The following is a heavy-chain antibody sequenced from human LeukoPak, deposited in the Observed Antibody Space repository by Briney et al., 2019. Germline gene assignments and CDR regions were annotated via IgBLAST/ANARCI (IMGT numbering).Heavy chain of an antibody. Sequence: GGSLRLSCAASRLTVSSSYMSSVRQAPGKGLEWVSIIYIGDNPHYADSVKGRFTISRHNSKNTLYRQMNNLRAEDTAVYYCARVRPWVFDYWGQGTLVTVSS. CDR1: RLTVSSSY. V-gene: IGHV3-53*04. J-gene: IGHJ4*02. CDR3: ARVRPWVFDY. CDR2: IYIGDNP.